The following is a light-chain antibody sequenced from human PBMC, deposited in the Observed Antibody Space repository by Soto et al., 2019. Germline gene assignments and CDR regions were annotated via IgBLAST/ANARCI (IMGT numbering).Light chain of an antibody. CDR2: DAS. CDR1: QGISTL. Sequence: AIQLTQSPSSLSASVGDRVTISCRTSQGISTLFAWYQQKPGKAPKLLIYDASSLESGVPSRFSGSGSGADFTLTISSLQPEHFATYYCQQFYDYPLTFGGGTKVEIK. V-gene: IGKV1D-13*01. CDR3: QQFYDYPLT. J-gene: IGKJ4*01.